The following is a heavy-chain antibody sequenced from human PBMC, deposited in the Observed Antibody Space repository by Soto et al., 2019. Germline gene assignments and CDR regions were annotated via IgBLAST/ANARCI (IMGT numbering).Heavy chain of an antibody. CDR3: AHTMAPRIFDS. J-gene: IGHJ4*02. CDR1: GFSLITSGVG. Sequence: QITLKEAGPTLVKPTQTLTLTCSFSGFSLITSGVGVGWIRQPPGKALEWLALIYWDDDTGYSTSLRSRLTXTXDTSRNQVVLTMTNMDPADTATYYCAHTMAPRIFDSWGQGTLVTVSS. CDR2: IYWDDDT. V-gene: IGHV2-5*02.